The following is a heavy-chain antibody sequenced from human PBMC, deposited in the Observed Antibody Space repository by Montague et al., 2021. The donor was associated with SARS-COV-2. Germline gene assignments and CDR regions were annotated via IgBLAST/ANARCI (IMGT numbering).Heavy chain of an antibody. CDR1: GDSVSSNRAA. CDR2: TYYRSKWYN. V-gene: IGHV6-1*01. D-gene: IGHD6-13*01. Sequence: CAISGDSVSSNRAASNWNRQSPSTPIEWLGRTYYRSKWYNDYAVSVKSRITINPDTSKNQFSLQLNSVTPEDTAVYYCASGRMVPYSSSWTTLYYYYGMDVWGQGTTVTVSS. CDR3: ASGRMVPYSSSWTTLYYYYGMDV. J-gene: IGHJ6*02.